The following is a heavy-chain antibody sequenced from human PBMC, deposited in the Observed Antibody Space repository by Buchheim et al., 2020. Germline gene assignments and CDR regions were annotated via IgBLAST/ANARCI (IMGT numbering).Heavy chain of an antibody. CDR2: ISSSSSYI. V-gene: IGHV3-21*01. Sequence: EVQLVESGGGLVKPGGSLRLSCAASGFTFSSYSMNWVRQAPGKGLEWVSSISSSSSYIYYADSVKGRFTISRDNAKNSLYLQMSSLRAEDTAVYYCARDESGYCSSTSCYPSGYFDYWGQGTL. J-gene: IGHJ4*02. D-gene: IGHD2-2*03. CDR1: GFTFSSYS. CDR3: ARDESGYCSSTSCYPSGYFDY.